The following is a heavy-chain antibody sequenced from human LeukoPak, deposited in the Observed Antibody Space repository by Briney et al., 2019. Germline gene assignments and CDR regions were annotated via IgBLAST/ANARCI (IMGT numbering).Heavy chain of an antibody. Sequence: SGRSLRLSCEASGFTLSNYAMGWVRQPPGKWLEWVSTIIGSGGTTYYADSVKGRFTISSDNSKNTLPLQMNSLRAEDTAVYYCARVWYGELKVDVWGQGTTVTVSS. V-gene: IGHV3-23*01. J-gene: IGHJ6*02. CDR3: ARVWYGELKVDV. CDR2: IIGSGGTT. D-gene: IGHD3-10*01. CDR1: GFTLSNYA.